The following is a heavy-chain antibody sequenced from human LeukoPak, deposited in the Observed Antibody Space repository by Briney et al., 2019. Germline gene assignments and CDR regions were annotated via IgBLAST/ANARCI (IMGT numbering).Heavy chain of an antibody. J-gene: IGHJ2*01. D-gene: IGHD2-15*01. CDR3: TKEFCGSRAACAGGTYYDF. CDR1: GFPFNKDD. Sequence: GSLRLSFAASGFPFNKDDFHWVRQAPGKGLEWGAAIVFTGDTYYADSVKGRFTISREDAANSLYLQMRSLGAGDTALYYCTKEFCGSRAACAGGTYYDFWGRGALVTVSS. V-gene: IGHV3-13*01. CDR2: IVFTGDT.